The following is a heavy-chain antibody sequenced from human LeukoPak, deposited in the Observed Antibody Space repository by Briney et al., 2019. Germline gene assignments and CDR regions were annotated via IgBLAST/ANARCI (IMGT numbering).Heavy chain of an antibody. V-gene: IGHV3-7*01. J-gene: IGHJ4*02. CDR2: IKKDGSEK. D-gene: IGHD5-18*01. CDR3: ARHLSGITGYTYGRGIDY. Sequence: GGSLRLSCAASGFTFSSYWMSWVRQAPGKGLEWVANIKKDGSEKYYVDSVKGRFTISRDNAKKSLYLQLNSLRAEDTAVYYCARHLSGITGYTYGRGIDYWGQGTLLTVSS. CDR1: GFTFSSYW.